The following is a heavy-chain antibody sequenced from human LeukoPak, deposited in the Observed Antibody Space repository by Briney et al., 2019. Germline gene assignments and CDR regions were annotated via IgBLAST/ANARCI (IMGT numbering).Heavy chain of an antibody. CDR1: GFTFDDYG. V-gene: IGHV3-20*01. Sequence: PGGSLRLSCAASGFTFDDYGMSWVRQAPGKGLEWVSGINWNGGRTGYADSVKGRFTISRDNAKNSLYLQMNSLRAEDTALYHCARAIHYGDYLLGMDVWGQGTTVTVSS. J-gene: IGHJ6*02. D-gene: IGHD4-17*01. CDR3: ARAIHYGDYLLGMDV. CDR2: INWNGGRT.